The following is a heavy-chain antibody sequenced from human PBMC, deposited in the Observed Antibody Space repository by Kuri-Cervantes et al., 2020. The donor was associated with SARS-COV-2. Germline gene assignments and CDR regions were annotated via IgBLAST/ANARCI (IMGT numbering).Heavy chain of an antibody. CDR1: GFTFSSYA. V-gene: IGHV3-30-3*01. CDR2: ISYDGSNK. Sequence: SLKISCAASGFTFSSYAMHWVRQAPGKGLEWVAVISYDGSNKYYADSVKGRFTISRDNSKNTLYLQMNSLRAEDTAVYYCAINLEKWELLLGVLNFDYWGQGTLVTVSS. J-gene: IGHJ4*02. D-gene: IGHD1-26*01. CDR3: AINLEKWELLLGVLNFDY.